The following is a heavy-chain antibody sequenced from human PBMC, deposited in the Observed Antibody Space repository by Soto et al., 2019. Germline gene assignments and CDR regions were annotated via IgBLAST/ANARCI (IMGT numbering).Heavy chain of an antibody. D-gene: IGHD1-26*01. CDR3: AVDGSTLISYSMDV. CDR1: GGTFSSYA. J-gene: IGHJ6*04. V-gene: IGHV1-69*12. Sequence: QVQLVQSGAEVKKPGSSVKVSCKASGGTFSSYAISWVRQAPGQGLEWMGGIIPIFGTANYAQKFQGRVTITADETTSTAYMETSSLSSKATAVYYCAVDGSTLISYSMDVWGKGTTVTVSS. CDR2: IIPIFGTA.